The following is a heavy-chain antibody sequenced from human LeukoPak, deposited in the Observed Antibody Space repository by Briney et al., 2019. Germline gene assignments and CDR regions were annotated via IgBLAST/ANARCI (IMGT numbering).Heavy chain of an antibody. J-gene: IGHJ4*02. CDR1: GGSISSSSYY. CDR3: ARDGALAYCGGDCVDY. Sequence: SETLSLTCTVAGGSISSSSYYWGCIRQPPGKGLECIGSIYYSGSTYYNPSLKSRVTISVDTSKNQFSLKLSSVTAADTAVYYCARDGALAYCGGDCVDYWGQGTLVTVSS. V-gene: IGHV4-39*07. D-gene: IGHD2-21*02. CDR2: IYYSGST.